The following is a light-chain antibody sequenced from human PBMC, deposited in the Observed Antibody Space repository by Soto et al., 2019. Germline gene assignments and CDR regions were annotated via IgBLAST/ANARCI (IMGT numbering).Light chain of an antibody. CDR3: QQYNNYPFT. V-gene: IGKV1-39*01. CDR1: QSISSY. Sequence: DIQMTQSPSSLSASVGDRVTITCRASQSISSYLNWYQQKPGKAPKLLIYAASSLQSGVPSRFSGSGSGTDFTLTISSLQPEDFATYYCQQYNNYPFTFGPGTKVGIK. CDR2: AAS. J-gene: IGKJ3*01.